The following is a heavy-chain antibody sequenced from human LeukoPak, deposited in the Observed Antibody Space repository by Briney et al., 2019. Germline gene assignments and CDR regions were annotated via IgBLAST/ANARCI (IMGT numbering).Heavy chain of an antibody. J-gene: IGHJ4*02. V-gene: IGHV3-48*03. Sequence: GGSLRLSCAASGFIFSDYEMNWVRQAPGKGLEWISYISTSGSTIYYADSVKGRFTISRDNAKNSLYLQMNSLRAEDTAVFYCARGGGGSGSFLFDHWGQGTLVTVST. CDR3: ARGGGGSGSFLFDH. CDR1: GFIFSDYE. CDR2: ISTSGSTI. D-gene: IGHD3-10*01.